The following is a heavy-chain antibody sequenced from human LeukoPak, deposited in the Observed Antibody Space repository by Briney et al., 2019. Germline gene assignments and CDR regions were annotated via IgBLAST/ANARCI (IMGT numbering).Heavy chain of an antibody. J-gene: IGHJ3*02. Sequence: GGSLRLSCAASGFTFSNYWMSWVRQAPGKGLEWVANIKQDGSEKYYVDSVKGRFTISRDNAKNSLYLQINSLRAEDTAVYYCARRGDTSSMSAFDIWGQGTMVTVSS. V-gene: IGHV3-7*05. CDR3: ARRGDTSSMSAFDI. CDR2: IKQDGSEK. CDR1: GFTFSNYW. D-gene: IGHD2-2*01.